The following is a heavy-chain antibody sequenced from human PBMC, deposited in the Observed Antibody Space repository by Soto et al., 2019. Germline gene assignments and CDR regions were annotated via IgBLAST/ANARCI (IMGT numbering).Heavy chain of an antibody. D-gene: IGHD3-22*01. CDR2: IIPMLGIT. J-gene: IGHJ6*04. CDR3: GRDQFCSSPSFFGYGDV. V-gene: IGHV1-69*08. CDR1: GDTFSTHT. Sequence: QVQLVQSGAAVKKPGSSVKVSCQASGDTFSTHTITWVRQAPGQGLEWVGRIIPMLGITNYAQKFQGRVTITGEQFPRKAYKELRGLRSPDPALYYRGRDQFCSSPSFFGYGDVWGRGTAVTVSS.